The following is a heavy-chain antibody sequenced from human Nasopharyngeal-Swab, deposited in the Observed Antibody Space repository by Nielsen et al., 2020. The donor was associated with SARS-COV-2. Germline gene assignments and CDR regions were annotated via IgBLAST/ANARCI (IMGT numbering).Heavy chain of an antibody. D-gene: IGHD2-8*01. J-gene: IGHJ6*02. CDR3: ASGQCINGVCNPTDGLDV. Sequence: SVKVSCKASGFSITYRFLHWMRQAPGQALEWMGWITPFNGNAKYARKFQGRVSITRDGSRTTASLELSSLRPDDTAMYFCASGQCINGVCNPTDGLDVWGQGTSVTVSS. V-gene: IGHV1-45*02. CDR1: GFSITYRF. CDR2: ITPFNGNA.